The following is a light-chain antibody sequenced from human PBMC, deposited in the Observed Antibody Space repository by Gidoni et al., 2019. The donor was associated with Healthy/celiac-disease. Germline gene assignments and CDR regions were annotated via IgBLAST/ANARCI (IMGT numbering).Light chain of an antibody. CDR3: QQYYSTPYT. J-gene: IGKJ2*01. Sequence: VSLGERATINCKSSQSVLYSSNNKNYLAWYQQKPGQPPKLLIYWASTRESGVPDRFSGSGSVTDFTLTISILQAEDVAVYYCQQYYSTPYTFGQGTKLEIK. V-gene: IGKV4-1*01. CDR2: WAS. CDR1: QSVLYSSNNKNY.